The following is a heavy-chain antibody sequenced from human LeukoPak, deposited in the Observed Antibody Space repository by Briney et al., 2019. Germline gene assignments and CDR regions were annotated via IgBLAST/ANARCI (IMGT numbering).Heavy chain of an antibody. D-gene: IGHD6-13*01. CDR2: ISSSSGHI. CDR1: GFTFSTFS. CDR3: ARAIAAAGNY. V-gene: IGHV3-21*01. Sequence: PGGSLRLSCAGSGFTFSTFSMNWVRQAPGKRLEWVASISSSSGHIYYADSVRGRFTISRDNAKNSTYLQMNSLRVEGAAIYYCARAIAAAGNYWGQGTLVTVSS. J-gene: IGHJ4*02.